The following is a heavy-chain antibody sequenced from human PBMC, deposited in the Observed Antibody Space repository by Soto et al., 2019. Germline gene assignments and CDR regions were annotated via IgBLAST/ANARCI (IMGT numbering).Heavy chain of an antibody. CDR2: IIPIFGTA. J-gene: IGHJ4*02. Sequence: QVQLVQSGAEVKKPGSSVKASCKASGGTFSSYAISWVRQAPGQGLEWMGGIIPIFGTANYAQKFQGRVTITADESTSTAYMELSSLRSEDTAVYYCAQSSGWKQGSGIDYWGQGTLVTVSS. CDR3: AQSSGWKQGSGIDY. V-gene: IGHV1-69*01. CDR1: GGTFSSYA. D-gene: IGHD6-19*01.